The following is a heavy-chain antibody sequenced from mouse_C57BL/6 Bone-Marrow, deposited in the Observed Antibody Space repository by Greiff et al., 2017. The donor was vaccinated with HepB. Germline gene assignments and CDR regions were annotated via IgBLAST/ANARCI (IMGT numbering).Heavy chain of an antibody. J-gene: IGHJ2*01. CDR3: ARMEVYDFDY. D-gene: IGHD2-12*01. CDR1: GYTFTSYT. V-gene: IGHV1-4*01. CDR2: INPSSGYT. Sequence: VKLMESGAELARPGASVKMSCKASGYTFTSYTMHWVKQRPGQGLEWIGYINPSSGYTKYNQKFKDKATLTADKSSSTAYMQLSSLTSEDSAVYYCARMEVYDFDYWGQGTTLTVSS.